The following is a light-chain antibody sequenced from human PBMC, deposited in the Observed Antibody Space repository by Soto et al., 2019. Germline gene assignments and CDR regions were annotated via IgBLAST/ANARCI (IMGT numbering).Light chain of an antibody. CDR2: DAS. CDR1: QRVISY. J-gene: IGKJ3*01. V-gene: IGKV3-11*01. Sequence: EIVLTQSPATLSLSPGERATLSCRASQRVISYLAWYKQKPGQAPRLLIYDASNRATCNPARFSGSGSGTDFPLTNSSLEPEDFAVYYYQQRRGFTFGPGTKVDIK. CDR3: QQRRGFT.